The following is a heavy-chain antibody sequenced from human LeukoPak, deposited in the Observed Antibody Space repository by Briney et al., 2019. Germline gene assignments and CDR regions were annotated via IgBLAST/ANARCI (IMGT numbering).Heavy chain of an antibody. CDR1: GFTFSTYS. D-gene: IGHD1-26*01. V-gene: IGHV3-21*01. J-gene: IGHJ4*02. Sequence: GGSLRLSCAASGFTFSTYSGNWIRQAPGKGLEWVSSISDDSNYIFYADSVKGRFTISRDNAKNSLSLQMDSLTAEDSAVYYCASRRGSNRPFDYWGQGTLVTVSS. CDR2: ISDDSNYI. CDR3: ASRRGSNRPFDY.